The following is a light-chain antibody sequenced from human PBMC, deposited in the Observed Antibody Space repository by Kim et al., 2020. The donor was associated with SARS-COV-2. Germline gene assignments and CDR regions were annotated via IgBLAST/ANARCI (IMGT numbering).Light chain of an antibody. CDR2: DVS. J-gene: IGLJ2*01. CDR3: ISYTSSSTLV. Sequence: QSALTQPASVSGSPGQSITISCTGTSSDVGYNYVSWYQQHPGKAPKLMIYDVSNRPSGVSNRFSGSKSGNTASLTISGLQAEDEADYYCISYTSSSTLVFGGGTKLTVL. V-gene: IGLV2-14*03. CDR1: SSDVGYNY.